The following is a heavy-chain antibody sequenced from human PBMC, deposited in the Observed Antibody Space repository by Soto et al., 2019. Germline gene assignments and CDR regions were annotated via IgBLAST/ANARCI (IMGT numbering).Heavy chain of an antibody. CDR3: AKHISRDFDFWSGLYYYYAMDV. Sequence: PGESLKISCKGSGDSFLDYWISWVRQMPGKGLEWMGRIDPSDSYRTYSPSFQGHVTISVDKSITTAYLQWSSLKASDTAIYYCAKHISRDFDFWSGLYYYYAMDVWGQGTTVTVSS. V-gene: IGHV5-10-1*01. D-gene: IGHD3-3*01. CDR2: IDPSDSYR. J-gene: IGHJ6*02. CDR1: GDSFLDYW.